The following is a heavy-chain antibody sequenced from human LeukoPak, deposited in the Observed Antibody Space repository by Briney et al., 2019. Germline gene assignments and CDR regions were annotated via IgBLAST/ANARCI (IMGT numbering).Heavy chain of an antibody. D-gene: IGHD3-22*01. CDR2: ISAYNGNT. Sequence: GASVKVSCKASGYTFTSYGISWVRQAPGQGLEWMGWISAYNGNTNYAQKLQGRVTMTTDTSTSKAYMELRSLRSDDTAVYYCAREGSYYDSSGYYYYWGQGTLVTVSS. V-gene: IGHV1-18*01. CDR1: GYTFTSYG. J-gene: IGHJ4*02. CDR3: AREGSYYDSSGYYYY.